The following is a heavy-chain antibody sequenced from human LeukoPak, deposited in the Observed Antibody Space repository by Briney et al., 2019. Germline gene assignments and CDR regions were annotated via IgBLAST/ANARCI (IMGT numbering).Heavy chain of an antibody. V-gene: IGHV3-53*01. CDR2: IYSGGST. CDR3: ARDIAAAGTVSDY. D-gene: IGHD6-13*01. Sequence: GGSLRLTCAASGFTVSSNYMSWVRQAPGKGLEWVSVIYSGGSTYYADSVKGRFTISRDNSKNTLYLQMNSLRAEDTAVYYCARDIAAAGTVSDYWGQGTPVTVSS. J-gene: IGHJ4*02. CDR1: GFTVSSNY.